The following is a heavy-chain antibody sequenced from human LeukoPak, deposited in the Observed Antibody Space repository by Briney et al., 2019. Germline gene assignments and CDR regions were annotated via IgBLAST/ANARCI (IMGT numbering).Heavy chain of an antibody. J-gene: IGHJ4*02. CDR2: IYYSGST. V-gene: IGHV4-59*01. CDR1: GGSISSYY. CDR3: ARAVDSYGPVDYFDY. D-gene: IGHD5-18*01. Sequence: PSETLSLTCTVSGGSISSYYWSWIRQPPGKGLEWIGYIYYSGSTNYNPSLKSRVTISVDTSKNQFSLKLSSVTAADTAVYYCARAVDSYGPVDYFDYWGQGTLVTVS.